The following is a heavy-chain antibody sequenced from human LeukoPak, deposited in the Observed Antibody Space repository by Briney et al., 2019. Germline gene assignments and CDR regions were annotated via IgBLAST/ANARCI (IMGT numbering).Heavy chain of an antibody. CDR1: GFTFGDHA. V-gene: IGHV3-49*04. J-gene: IGHJ6*02. Sequence: GGSLRLSCRGSGFTFGDHAMSWVRQAPGKGLEWVGFIRSKAYRGTTEYAPSVKGRFTISRDDSISIAYLQMNSLITEDTASHFCTRGPTHLWIQNGRDVWGQGTTVAVSS. CDR3: TRGPTHLWIQNGRDV. CDR2: IRSKAYRGTT. D-gene: IGHD5-12*01.